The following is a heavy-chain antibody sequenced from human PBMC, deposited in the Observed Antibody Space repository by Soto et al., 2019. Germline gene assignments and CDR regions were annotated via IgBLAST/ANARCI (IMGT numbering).Heavy chain of an antibody. CDR3: ARDIGEMSAV. D-gene: IGHD3-10*01. V-gene: IGHV3-21*06. CDR1: GFTFSSST. J-gene: IGHJ4*02. Sequence: RLSCTGSGFTFSSSTMTWVRQGPGKGLEWVSSISSSSSYIYFADSLKGRFTISRDNAKNSLYLQMNSLRAEDTAVYYRARDIGEMSAVWGQGTQVTVSS. CDR2: ISSSSSYI.